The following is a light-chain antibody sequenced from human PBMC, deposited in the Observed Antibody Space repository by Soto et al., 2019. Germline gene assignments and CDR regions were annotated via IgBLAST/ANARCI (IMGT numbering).Light chain of an antibody. J-gene: IGKJ1*01. CDR1: QSVSDW. V-gene: IGKV1-5*03. CDR2: RAS. Sequence: DIQMTQSPSTLSASVGDRVTITCRASQSVSDWLAWFQQKPGKAPNALLYRASGFKSGVPSRFRGSASSTEFPLTIGRLQPDDFATYYCQHYRAASPWAFGQRTHLDSK. CDR3: QHYRAASPWA.